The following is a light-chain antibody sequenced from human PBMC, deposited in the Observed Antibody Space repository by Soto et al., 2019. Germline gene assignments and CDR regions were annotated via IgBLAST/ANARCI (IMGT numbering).Light chain of an antibody. CDR2: AAS. Sequence: DIQMTQSPSSLSASVGDRVTITCRASQSISNYLHWYQQKPGKAPKLLIYAASSLQGGVPSRFSGSGSGTDFTLTIGYLQPEDFATYYCQQSYSSSVYTFGQGTKLEIK. CDR3: QQSYSSSVYT. CDR1: QSISNY. J-gene: IGKJ2*01. V-gene: IGKV1-39*01.